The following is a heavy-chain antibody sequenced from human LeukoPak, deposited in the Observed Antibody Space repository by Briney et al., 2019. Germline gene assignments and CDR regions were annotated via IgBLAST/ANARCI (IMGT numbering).Heavy chain of an antibody. CDR3: AGFEWLGDGMDV. V-gene: IGHV1-2*02. CDR1: GYTFTGYY. D-gene: IGHD3-10*01. Sequence: GASVKVSCKASGYTFTGYYMHWVRQAPGQGLEWMGWINPDSGGTNYAQKFQGRVTMTRDTSISTAYMDLSRLRSDDTAVYYCAGFEWLGDGMDVWGQGTTVTVSS. CDR2: INPDSGGT. J-gene: IGHJ6*02.